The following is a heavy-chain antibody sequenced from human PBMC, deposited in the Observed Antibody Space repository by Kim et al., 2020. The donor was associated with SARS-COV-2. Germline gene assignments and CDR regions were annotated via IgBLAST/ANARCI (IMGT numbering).Heavy chain of an antibody. V-gene: IGHV3-53*01. CDR1: GFAVSGDY. D-gene: IGHD2-2*01. Sequence: GGSLRLSCAASGFAVSGDYMSWVRQAPGKGLEWVSLISSGGVTYYADSVRDRFIISRDNSKNTVNLQMSSLRAEDSAMYYCARGGIGPADNFGLDVWCQG. J-gene: IGHJ1*01. CDR3: ARGGIGPADNFGLDV. CDR2: ISSGGVT.